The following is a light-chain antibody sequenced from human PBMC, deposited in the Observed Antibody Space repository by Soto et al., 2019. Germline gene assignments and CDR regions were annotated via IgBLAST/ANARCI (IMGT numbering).Light chain of an antibody. V-gene: IGLV2-14*01. CDR2: EVS. CDR3: SSYTSSRAYV. CDR1: SSDVGGYNY. Sequence: QSALTQPASVSGSPGQSITISCTGTSSDVGGYNYVSWYQQQSGKAPKLMIHEVSNRPSGVSNRFSGSKSGNTASLTISGLQAEDETDYYCSSYTSSRAYVFVIGTKVTVL. J-gene: IGLJ1*01.